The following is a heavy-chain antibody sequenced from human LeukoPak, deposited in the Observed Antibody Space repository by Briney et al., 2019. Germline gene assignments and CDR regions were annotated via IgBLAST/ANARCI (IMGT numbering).Heavy chain of an antibody. Sequence: SETLSLTCAVSGYSISSNNWWAWIRQPPGKGLEWIGYIYYSGSTYYNPSLKSRVTISVDTSKNQFSLKLSSVTAADTAVYYCARALPEGYFDYWGQGTLVTVSS. CDR2: IYYSGST. CDR3: ARALPEGYFDY. V-gene: IGHV4-28*03. J-gene: IGHJ4*02. D-gene: IGHD1-14*01. CDR1: GYSISSNNW.